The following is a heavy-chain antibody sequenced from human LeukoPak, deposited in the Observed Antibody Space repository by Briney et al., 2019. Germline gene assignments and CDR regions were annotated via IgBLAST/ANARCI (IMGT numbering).Heavy chain of an antibody. CDR3: AKEYAYGDYYESTPVDY. V-gene: IGHV3-23*01. CDR1: GFTFSSYA. CDR2: ISGSGGST. D-gene: IGHD4-17*01. J-gene: IGHJ4*02. Sequence: GGSLRLSCAASGFTFSSYAMSRVRQAPGQGLEGVLTISGSGGSTYYEDTVKGRFTIYRENSKTTLYLQMNSLRAEDTAVYYCAKEYAYGDYYESTPVDYWGQGTLVTVSS.